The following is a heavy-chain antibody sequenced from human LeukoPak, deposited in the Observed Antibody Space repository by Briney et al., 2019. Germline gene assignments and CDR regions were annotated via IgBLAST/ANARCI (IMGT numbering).Heavy chain of an antibody. Sequence: GGSLRLSCAASGFTFSSYGMSWVRQAPGKGLEWVSAIGGSGGSTYYADSVKGRFTISRDNSKNTLYLQMNSLRAEDTAVYYCAKGRSVDTAMVDYYYYMDVWGKGTTVTISS. CDR2: IGGSGGST. CDR3: AKGRSVDTAMVDYYYYMDV. D-gene: IGHD5-18*01. V-gene: IGHV3-23*01. J-gene: IGHJ6*03. CDR1: GFTFSSYG.